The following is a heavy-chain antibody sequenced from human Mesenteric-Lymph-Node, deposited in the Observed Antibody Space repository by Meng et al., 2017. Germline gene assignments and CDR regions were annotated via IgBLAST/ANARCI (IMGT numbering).Heavy chain of an antibody. CDR3: ASGEGSYYGEDEGYYFDY. CDR1: GYTFTGYY. CDR2: INPNSGGT. D-gene: IGHD1-26*01. Sequence: ASVKVSCKASGYTFTGYYMHWVRQAPGQGLEWMGRINPNSGGTNYAQKFQGRVTMTRDTSISTAYMELSRLRSEDTAVYYCASGEGSYYGEDEGYYFDYWGQGTLVTVSS. J-gene: IGHJ4*02. V-gene: IGHV1-2*06.